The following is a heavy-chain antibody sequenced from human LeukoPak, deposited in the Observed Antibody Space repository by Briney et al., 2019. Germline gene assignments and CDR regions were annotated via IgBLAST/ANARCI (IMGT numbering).Heavy chain of an antibody. V-gene: IGHV5-10-1*01. D-gene: IGHD5-12*01. CDR3: ARHGEGYDYFDY. CDR2: IDPSDSYT. CDR1: GYSFTSYW. J-gene: IGHJ4*02. Sequence: GESLKISCKGSGYSFTSYWISWMRQMPGKGLEWMGRIDPSDSYTNYSPSFQGHVTISADKSISTAYLQWSSLKASDTAMYYCARHGEGYDYFDYWGQGTLVTVSS.